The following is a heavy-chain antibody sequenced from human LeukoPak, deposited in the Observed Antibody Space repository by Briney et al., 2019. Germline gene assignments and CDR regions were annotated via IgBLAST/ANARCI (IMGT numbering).Heavy chain of an antibody. V-gene: IGHV1-18*01. CDR1: GYTFTNYG. Sequence: ASVKVSCKASGYTFTNYGISWVRQAPGQGLEWMGRISAYNGNTNYAQKFQGRVTMTTDTSTNTAYMELRSLRSDDTAVYYCARVQQQLVEKFDYWGQGTLVTVSS. CDR3: ARVQQQLVEKFDY. CDR2: ISAYNGNT. D-gene: IGHD6-13*01. J-gene: IGHJ4*02.